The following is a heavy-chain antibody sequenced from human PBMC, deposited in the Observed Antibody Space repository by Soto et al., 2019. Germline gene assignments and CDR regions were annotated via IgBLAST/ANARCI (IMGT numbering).Heavy chain of an antibody. Sequence: QAQVVQSGAEVRKPGSSVKLSCKASEGTFNSYAIAWVRQAPGQGLEWMGGIIPYYNTRNYAQKFQDRVTITADDSTNTVYMELSSLRSDDTAGYFCASGASRWYPYFFDSWAQGTLVTVSS. CDR2: IIPYYNTR. CDR1: EGTFNSYA. CDR3: ASGASRWYPYFFDS. V-gene: IGHV1-69*01. J-gene: IGHJ4*02. D-gene: IGHD6-13*01.